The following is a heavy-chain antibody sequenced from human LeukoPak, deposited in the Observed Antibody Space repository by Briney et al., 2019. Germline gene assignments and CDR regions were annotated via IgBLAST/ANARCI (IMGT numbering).Heavy chain of an antibody. CDR1: GFSFSTYW. J-gene: IGHJ4*02. CDR3: ARVEDYDILTGFDY. D-gene: IGHD3-9*01. V-gene: IGHV3-7*01. Sequence: GGSLRLSCETSGFSFSTYWMSWVRQAPGKGLEWVANIRQDGSEKYYVDSVKGRFTISRDNAKNSLYLQMNSLRAEDTAVYYCARVEDYDILTGFDYWGQGTLVTVSS. CDR2: IRQDGSEK.